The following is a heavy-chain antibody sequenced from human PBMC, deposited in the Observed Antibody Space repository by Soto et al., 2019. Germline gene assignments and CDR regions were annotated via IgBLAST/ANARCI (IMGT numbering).Heavy chain of an antibody. Sequence: ASVKVSCKASGYRFTTYYLHWVRQAPGQGLEWMGMINPNGGATTYVQKFQGRVTMTTDTSTSTVYMELSSLRFDDTAIYYCARGISGTYTALDFWGQGARVTVSS. J-gene: IGHJ4*02. CDR1: GYRFTTYY. CDR2: INPNGGAT. D-gene: IGHD1-26*01. CDR3: ARGISGTYTALDF. V-gene: IGHV1-46*01.